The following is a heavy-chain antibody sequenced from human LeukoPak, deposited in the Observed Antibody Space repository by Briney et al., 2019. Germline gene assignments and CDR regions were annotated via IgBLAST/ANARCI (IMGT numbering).Heavy chain of an antibody. CDR1: GFSFNIYG. CDR3: AREPRLAVY. V-gene: IGHV3-23*01. D-gene: IGHD6-19*01. J-gene: IGHJ4*02. Sequence: GGSLRLSCVASGFSFNIYGMSWVRQAPGKGLEWVSSVGGGPDIHHADSVKGRFTGSRDDAKSTVYLQMNSLRDEDTAVYYCAREPRLAVYWGQGTLVTVSS. CDR2: VGGGPDI.